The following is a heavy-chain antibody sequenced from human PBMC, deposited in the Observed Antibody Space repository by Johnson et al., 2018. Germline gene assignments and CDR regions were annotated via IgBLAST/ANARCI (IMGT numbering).Heavy chain of an antibody. CDR3: AKSMIVVVNDAFDI. Sequence: QVQLVQSGGGVVQPGRSLSPSCAASGFTFSSYGLHWVRQAPGKGLEWGAVISYDGSNKYYADAVKGRFTIPRDNSKNTRYLQMNSLRAEDTAVYYCAKSMIVVVNDAFDIWGQGTMVTVSS. CDR2: ISYDGSNK. V-gene: IGHV3-30*18. D-gene: IGHD3-22*01. J-gene: IGHJ3*02. CDR1: GFTFSSYG.